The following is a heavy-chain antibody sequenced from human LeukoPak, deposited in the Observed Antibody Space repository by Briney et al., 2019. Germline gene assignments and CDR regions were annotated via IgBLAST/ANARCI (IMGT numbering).Heavy chain of an antibody. CDR2: MNPNSGNT. J-gene: IGHJ4*02. Sequence: ASVKVSCKASGYTFTSYDIDWVRQATGQGLEWMGWMNPNSGNTGYAQKFQGSVTMTRNTSISTAYMELSSLRSEDTAVYYCARVVVAGPRAFDYWGQGTLVTVSS. V-gene: IGHV1-8*01. CDR3: ARVVVAGPRAFDY. CDR1: GYTFTSYD. D-gene: IGHD6-19*01.